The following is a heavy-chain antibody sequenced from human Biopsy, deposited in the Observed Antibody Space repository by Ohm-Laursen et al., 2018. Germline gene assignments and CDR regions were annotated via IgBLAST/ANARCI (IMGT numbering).Heavy chain of an antibody. V-gene: IGHV3-23*01. CDR3: VKQWGGYNFDS. CDR1: GFTFHTYA. Sequence: SLRLSCAAPGFTFHTYAMNWVCQAPGKGLEWVAHIDVSDYNTYYADSVRGRFTISRDNSKQMVHLEINSLTADDTAVYYCVKQWGGYNFDSWGQGTLVTVSS. D-gene: IGHD1-14*01. J-gene: IGHJ5*01. CDR2: IDVSDYNT.